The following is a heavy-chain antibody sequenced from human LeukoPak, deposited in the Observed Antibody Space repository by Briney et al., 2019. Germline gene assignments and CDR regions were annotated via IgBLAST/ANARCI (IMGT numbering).Heavy chain of an antibody. J-gene: IGHJ4*02. CDR1: GGSISNYY. D-gene: IGHD3-10*01. CDR2: IYSSGTT. V-gene: IGHV4-4*07. Sequence: SETLSLTCTASGGSISNYYWSWIRQPAGKGLEWIGRIYSSGTTNYNPSLKSRVTMSVDTSKNQFSLNLSSVTAADTAVYYCARGPVVRGVKVWGQGTLVTVSS. CDR3: ARGPVVRGVKV.